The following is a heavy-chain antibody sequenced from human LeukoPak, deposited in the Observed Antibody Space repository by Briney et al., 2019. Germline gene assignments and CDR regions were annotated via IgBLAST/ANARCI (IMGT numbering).Heavy chain of an antibody. Sequence: GGSLGLSCAASGFTFSSYAMSWVRQAPGKGLEWVSGISGSGDSTYYADSVKGRFTISRDKSRNTLYLQMNSLGAADTAVYYCAKDLTPGNAWGSYRFDYWGQGTLVTVSS. V-gene: IGHV3-23*01. D-gene: IGHD3-16*02. J-gene: IGHJ4*02. CDR1: GFTFSSYA. CDR3: AKDLTPGNAWGSYRFDY. CDR2: ISGSGDST.